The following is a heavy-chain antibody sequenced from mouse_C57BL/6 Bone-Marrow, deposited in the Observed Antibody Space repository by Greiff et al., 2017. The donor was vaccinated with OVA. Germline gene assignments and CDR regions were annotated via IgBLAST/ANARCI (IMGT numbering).Heavy chain of an antibody. D-gene: IGHD4-1*01. J-gene: IGHJ2*01. CDR2: ISDGGSYT. V-gene: IGHV5-4*01. CDR1: GFTFSSYA. Sequence: EVKLMESGGGLVKPGGSLKLSCAASGFTFSSYAMSWVRQTPEKRLEWVATISDGGSYTYYPDNVKGRFTISRDNAKNNLYLQMSHLQSEATAMYYCARENWDPFDYWGQGTTLTVSS. CDR3: ARENWDPFDY.